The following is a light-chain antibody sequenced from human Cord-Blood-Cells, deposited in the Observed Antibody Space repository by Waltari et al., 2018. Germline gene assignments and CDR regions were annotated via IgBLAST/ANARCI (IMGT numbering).Light chain of an antibody. CDR3: QQYYSTPYS. CDR1: QSVLYSSNNKNY. J-gene: IGKJ2*03. Sequence: DIVMNQSPDSLAVSLGERATINCKSSQSVLYSSNNKNYLAWYQQKPGQPPKLLIYWASTRESGVPDRFSGSGSGTDFTLTISSLQAEDAAVYYCQQYYSTPYSFGQGTKLEIK. V-gene: IGKV4-1*01. CDR2: WAS.